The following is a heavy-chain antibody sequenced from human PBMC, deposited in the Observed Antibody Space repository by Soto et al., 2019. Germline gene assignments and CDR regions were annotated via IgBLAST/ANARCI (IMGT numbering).Heavy chain of an antibody. CDR2: VYYTGST. V-gene: IGHV4-59*01. D-gene: IGHD6-19*01. CDR1: GGSISCSY. Sequence: SETLSLTCRVSGGSISCSYWSWIRQSPGKGLEWLGYVYYTGSTNYSPSLRRRVSISVDTSKNEFSLRLSSVTAADTAVYFCARSVAVPGAHIDYWGQGTQVTVSS. CDR3: ARSVAVPGAHIDY. J-gene: IGHJ4*02.